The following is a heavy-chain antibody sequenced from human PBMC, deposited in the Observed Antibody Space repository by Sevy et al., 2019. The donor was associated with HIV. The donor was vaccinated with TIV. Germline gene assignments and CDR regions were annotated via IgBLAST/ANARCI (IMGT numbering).Heavy chain of an antibody. J-gene: IGHJ4*02. CDR3: VSLFLSYRSGWSYFDY. CDR2: IFSSGST. D-gene: IGHD6-19*01. Sequence: GGSLRLSCAVSGFTVNDKYIIWVRQAPGKGLEWVSVIFSSGSTYYADSAKGRFTISRDNSKNTVDLQMNSVRAEDTDVYYCVSLFLSYRSGWSYFDYWGQGTLVTVSS. CDR1: GFTVNDKY. V-gene: IGHV3-66*02.